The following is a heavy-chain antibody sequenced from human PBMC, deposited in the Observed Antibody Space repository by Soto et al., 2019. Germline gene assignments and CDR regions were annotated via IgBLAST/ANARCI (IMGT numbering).Heavy chain of an antibody. V-gene: IGHV5-51*01. D-gene: IGHD3-22*01. Sequence: GESLKISCKGSGYSFTSYWIGCVRQMPGKGLEWMGIIYPGDSDTRYSPSFQGQVTISADKSISTAYLQWSSLKASDTAMYYCARPPYDSSGYYAEYFQHWGQGTLVTVSA. CDR2: IYPGDSDT. J-gene: IGHJ1*01. CDR1: GYSFTSYW. CDR3: ARPPYDSSGYYAEYFQH.